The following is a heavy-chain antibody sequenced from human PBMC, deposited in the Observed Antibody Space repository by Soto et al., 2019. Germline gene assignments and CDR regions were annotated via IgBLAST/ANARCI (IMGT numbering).Heavy chain of an antibody. CDR3: IKYSGRPSTPAA. Sequence: GGSLRLSCAASGFTFSTFAMSWVRQAPGKGLEWVSTISNTGFSTYYADSVKGRFTISRDNSKNTLYLQMNNLRAEDTAVYYCIKYSGRPSTPAALGQGTLVTVSS. D-gene: IGHD1-26*01. J-gene: IGHJ5*02. V-gene: IGHV3-23*01. CDR1: GFTFSTFA. CDR2: ISNTGFST.